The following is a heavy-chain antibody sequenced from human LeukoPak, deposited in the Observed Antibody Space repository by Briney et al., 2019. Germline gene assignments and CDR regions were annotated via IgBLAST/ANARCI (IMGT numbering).Heavy chain of an antibody. CDR3: AKDGLLWLGGRHFDNWFDP. CDR1: GFTFSSHD. V-gene: IGHV3-30*18. J-gene: IGHJ5*02. D-gene: IGHD3-10*01. CDR2: ISHDGSNK. Sequence: GGSLRLSCAASGFTFSSHDMHWVRQAPGKGPEWVAVISHDGSNKYYADPVKGRFTISRDNSENTLYLKMNSLRTEDTAVYYCAKDGLLWLGGRHFDNWFDPWGQGTLVTVSS.